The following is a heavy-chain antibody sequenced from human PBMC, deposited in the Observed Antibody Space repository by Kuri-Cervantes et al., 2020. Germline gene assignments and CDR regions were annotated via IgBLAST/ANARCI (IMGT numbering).Heavy chain of an antibody. D-gene: IGHD3-10*01. CDR3: AKEHVLLWFGEKISGGMDV. J-gene: IGHJ6*02. Sequence: GESLKISCAASGFTFSSYAMHWVRQAPGKGLEWVAVISYDGSNKSYADSVKGRFTISRDNSKNTLYLQMNGLRAEDTAVYYCAKEHVLLWFGEKISGGMDVWGQGTTVTVSS. CDR2: ISYDGSNK. CDR1: GFTFSSYA. V-gene: IGHV3-30-3*01.